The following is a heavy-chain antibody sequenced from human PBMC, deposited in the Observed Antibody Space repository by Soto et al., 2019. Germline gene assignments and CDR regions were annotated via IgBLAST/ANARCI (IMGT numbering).Heavy chain of an antibody. J-gene: IGHJ6*02. CDR2: INPSGGST. V-gene: IGHV1-46*01. D-gene: IGHD2-21*01. CDR1: GYTCTNYY. CDR3: AREASKYSGMDV. Sequence: ASVKVSCKASGYTCTNYYMHWVLQAPGQGLECMGVINPSGGSTTYAQKFQGRVTMTRDTSTSTVYMELSSLISEDTTEYYCAREASKYSGMDVWGQGTTVTVSS.